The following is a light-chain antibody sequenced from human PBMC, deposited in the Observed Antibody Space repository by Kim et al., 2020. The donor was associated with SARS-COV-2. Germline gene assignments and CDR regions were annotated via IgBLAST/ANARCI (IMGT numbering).Light chain of an antibody. J-gene: IGKJ1*01. CDR1: QSVSSN. CDR3: QQYNNWPPWT. Sequence: EIVMTQSPATLSVSPGERATLSCRASQSVSSNLAWYQQKPRQPPRLLIYGASTRATGIPARFSGSGSGTEFTLTISSLQSEDFAVYYCQQYNNWPPWTFGQGTKVDIK. V-gene: IGKV3-15*01. CDR2: GAS.